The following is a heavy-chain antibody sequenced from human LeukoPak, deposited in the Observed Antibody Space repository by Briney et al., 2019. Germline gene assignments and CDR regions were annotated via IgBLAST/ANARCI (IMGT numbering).Heavy chain of an antibody. V-gene: IGHV4-59*01. J-gene: IGHJ6*02. CDR3: ARDVGARMDV. CDR2: IYYSGST. D-gene: IGHD1-26*01. Sequence: SETLSLTCTVSGGSISSYYWSWLRQPPGKGLEWIGYIYYSGSTNYNPSLKSRVTISVDTSKNQFSLKLNSVTAADTAMYYCARDVGARMDVWGQGTTVTVSS. CDR1: GGSISSYY.